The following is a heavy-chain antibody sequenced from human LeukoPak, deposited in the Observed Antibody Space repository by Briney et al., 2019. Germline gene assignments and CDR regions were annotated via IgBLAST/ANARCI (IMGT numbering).Heavy chain of an antibody. J-gene: IGHJ3*02. CDR2: INHSGST. V-gene: IGHV4-34*01. D-gene: IGHD2-15*01. CDR1: GGSFSGYY. CDR3: ARSRIHDAFDI. Sequence: PSETLSLTCAVYGGSFSGYYWSWIRQPPGKGLEWIGEINHSGSTNYNPSLKSRVTISVDTSKNQFSLKLSSVTPEDTAVYYCARSRIHDAFDIWGQGTMVTVSS.